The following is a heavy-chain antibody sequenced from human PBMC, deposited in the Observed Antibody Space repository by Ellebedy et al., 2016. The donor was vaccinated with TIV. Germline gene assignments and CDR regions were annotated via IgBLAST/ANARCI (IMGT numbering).Heavy chain of an antibody. Sequence: GGSLRLSCAASGFTFRSYAMSWVRQAPGKGLEWVSTISGSGGSTQYADSVKGRFTISRDNFNNTLYLQMNSLRAEDTAIYYCAREAGTSGWYSGFQHWGQGTLVTVSS. J-gene: IGHJ1*01. CDR2: ISGSGGST. V-gene: IGHV3-23*01. CDR3: AREAGTSGWYSGFQH. CDR1: GFTFRSYA. D-gene: IGHD6-19*01.